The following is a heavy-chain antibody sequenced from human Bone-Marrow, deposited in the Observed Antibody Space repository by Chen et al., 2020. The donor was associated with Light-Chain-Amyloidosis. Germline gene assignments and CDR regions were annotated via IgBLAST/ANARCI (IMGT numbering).Heavy chain of an antibody. D-gene: IGHD3-22*01. CDR3: ARETPYYDSGDYYVMDV. Sequence: QVQLQESGPGLVKPSQTLSLTCTVSGGSISSGGSSWSWIRQHPGTGLGWIGYIYYSGSTYYTPSLKSRVTISVDTSKNQFSLKLSSVTAADTAVYYCARETPYYDSGDYYVMDVWGQGTTVTVSS. V-gene: IGHV4-31*03. CDR1: GGSISSGGSS. CDR2: IYYSGST. J-gene: IGHJ6*02.